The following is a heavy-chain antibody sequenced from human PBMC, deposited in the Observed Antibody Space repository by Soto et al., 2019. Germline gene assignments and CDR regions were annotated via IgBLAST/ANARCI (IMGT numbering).Heavy chain of an antibody. D-gene: IGHD6-19*01. V-gene: IGHV3-30*18. CDR3: AKLVVAGSFDY. CDR1: GFTFSSYG. CDR2: ISYDGSNK. Sequence: QVQLVESGGGVVQPGRSLRLSCAASGFTFSSYGMHWVRQAPGKGLEWVAVISYDGSNKYYADSVKGRFTISRDNSKNTLYLQMNSLRAEDTAVYYCAKLVVAGSFDYWGQGTLVTVSS. J-gene: IGHJ4*02.